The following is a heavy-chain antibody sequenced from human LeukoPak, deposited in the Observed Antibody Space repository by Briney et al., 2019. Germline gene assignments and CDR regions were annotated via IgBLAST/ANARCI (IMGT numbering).Heavy chain of an antibody. CDR1: GGSISGSSYY. D-gene: IGHD3-10*01. CDR2: IYYSGST. J-gene: IGHJ4*02. V-gene: IGHV4-39*01. CDR3: ARHYGP. Sequence: SETLSLTCTVSGGSISGSSYYWGWIRQPPGKGLEWIGSIYYSGSTYYNPSLRSRVTISVDTSKNQFSLKLNSVTATDTAEYYCARHYGPWGQGTLVTVSS.